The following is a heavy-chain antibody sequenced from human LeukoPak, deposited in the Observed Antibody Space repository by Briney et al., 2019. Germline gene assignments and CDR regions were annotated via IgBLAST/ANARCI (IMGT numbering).Heavy chain of an antibody. CDR2: IYYSGST. D-gene: IGHD6-19*01. CDR3: VRRDNTGWNYFDC. J-gene: IGHJ4*02. Sequence: SETLSLTCTVSGGSINSHYWSWIRQSPGKGLEWIGDIYYSGSTKYNPSLKSRVTISVDTPKNDSSLRLTSVLAADTAIYYCVRRDNTGWNYFDCWGQGILVTVSS. CDR1: GGSINSHY. V-gene: IGHV4-59*08.